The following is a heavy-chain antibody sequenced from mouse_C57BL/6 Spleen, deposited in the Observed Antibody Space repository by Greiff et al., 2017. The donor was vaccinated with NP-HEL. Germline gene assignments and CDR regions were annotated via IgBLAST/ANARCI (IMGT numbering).Heavy chain of an antibody. V-gene: IGHV1-62-3*01. Sequence: QVQLQQSGAELVKPGASVKLSCKASGYTFTSYWMHWVKQRPGRGLEWIGRIYPGSGNTKYNEKFKGKATLTVDTSSSTAYMQLSSLTSEDSAVYFCARGDYMITTVMDYWGQGTSVTVSS. J-gene: IGHJ4*01. CDR1: GYTFTSYW. D-gene: IGHD2-4*01. CDR2: IYPGSGNT. CDR3: ARGDYMITTVMDY.